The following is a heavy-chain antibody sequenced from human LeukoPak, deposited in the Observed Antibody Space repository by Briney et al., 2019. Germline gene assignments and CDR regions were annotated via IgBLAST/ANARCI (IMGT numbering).Heavy chain of an antibody. CDR3: ARGRWFDP. Sequence: GGSLRLSCAASEFTFSSYEMNWVRQAPGKGLEWVSFISGSGSTIHFADSVKGRFTISRDNAKNSLYLQMNSLRGEDTAVYYCARGRWFDPWGQGTLVTVSS. J-gene: IGHJ5*02. CDR2: ISGSGSTI. V-gene: IGHV3-48*03. CDR1: EFTFSSYE.